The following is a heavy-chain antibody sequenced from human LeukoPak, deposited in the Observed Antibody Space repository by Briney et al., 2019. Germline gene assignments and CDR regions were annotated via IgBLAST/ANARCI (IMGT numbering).Heavy chain of an antibody. CDR3: AKDRRLAATTLEH. CDR1: GFTFSSYG. J-gene: IGHJ1*01. CDR2: ISYDGSNK. Sequence: PGGSLRLSCAASGFTFSSYGMHWVRQAPGKGLEWVAVISYDGSNKYYADSVKGRFTISRDNSKNTLYLQMNSLRAEDTAIYFCAKDRRLAATTLEHWGQGTLVTVSS. V-gene: IGHV3-30*18. D-gene: IGHD2-15*01.